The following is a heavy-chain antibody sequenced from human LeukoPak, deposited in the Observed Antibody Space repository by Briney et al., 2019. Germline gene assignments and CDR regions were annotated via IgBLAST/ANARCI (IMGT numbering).Heavy chain of an antibody. J-gene: IGHJ3*02. V-gene: IGHV3-48*01. CDR3: AGDKSYAFDI. CDR1: GFTFNTYS. Sequence: GGSLRLSCEASGFTFNTYSMNWVRQAPGKGLEWVSYIPRSGSNIHYADSVKGRFTISRDNAKNSLYLQMNSLRAEDTAVYYCAGDKSYAFDIWGQGTTVTVSS. CDR2: IPRSGSNI.